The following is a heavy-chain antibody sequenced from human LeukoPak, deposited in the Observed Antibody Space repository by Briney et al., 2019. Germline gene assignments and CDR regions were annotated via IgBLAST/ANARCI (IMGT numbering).Heavy chain of an antibody. D-gene: IGHD2-8*02. CDR2: LSYSGGT. CDR1: GASISRFY. J-gene: IGHJ6*02. Sequence: SETLSLTCSVSGASISRFYWVWVRQTPGNGLEWIGYLSYSGGTKYNPSLKNRVSTSVDTSRNQFSLKLTSVTAADTAVYYCARYERIGSCTGGACYYGLDVWAKGPRSPSP. V-gene: IGHV4-59*01. CDR3: ARYERIGSCTGGACYYGLDV.